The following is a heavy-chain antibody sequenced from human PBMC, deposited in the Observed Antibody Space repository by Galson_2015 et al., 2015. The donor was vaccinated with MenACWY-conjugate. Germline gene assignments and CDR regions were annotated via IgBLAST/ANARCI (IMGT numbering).Heavy chain of an antibody. CDR2: INPSGGST. J-gene: IGHJ4*02. V-gene: IGHV1-46*01. D-gene: IGHD3-10*01. Sequence: SVKVSCKASGYTFTSYYMHWVRQAPGQGLEWMGIINPSGGSTSYAQKFQGRVTMTRDTSTSTVYMELSSLRSEDTAVYYCAKFIWIGAYFDYWGQGTLVTVSS. CDR1: GYTFTSYY. CDR3: AKFIWIGAYFDY.